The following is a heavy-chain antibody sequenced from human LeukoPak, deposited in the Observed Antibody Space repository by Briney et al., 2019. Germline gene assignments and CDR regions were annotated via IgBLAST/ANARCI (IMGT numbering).Heavy chain of an antibody. CDR3: ARAEKGGYSYGYYYYYMDV. J-gene: IGHJ6*03. D-gene: IGHD5-18*01. CDR1: GGSISSYY. CDR2: IYYSGST. V-gene: IGHV4-59*01. Sequence: ASETLSLTCTVSGGSISSYYWSWIRQPPGKGLEWIGYIYYSGSTNYNPSLKSRVTISVDTSKNQFSLKLSSVTAADTAVYCCARAEKGGYSYGYYYYYMDVWGKGTTVTVSS.